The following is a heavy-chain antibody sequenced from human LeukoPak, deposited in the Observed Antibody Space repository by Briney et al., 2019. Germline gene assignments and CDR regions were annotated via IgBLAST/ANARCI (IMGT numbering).Heavy chain of an antibody. D-gene: IGHD3/OR15-3a*01. V-gene: IGHV1-46*01. J-gene: IGHJ4*02. Sequence: ASVKVSCKSSGYTFTSYYIHWVRQAPGQGLGWMGLIYSSSGRTTTGQKFQGRVTMTRDTSTSTVYMQLSSLRSEDTAVYYCARSGHPMISIDYWGQGTLVTVSS. CDR2: IYSSSGRT. CDR1: GYTFTSYY. CDR3: ARSGHPMISIDY.